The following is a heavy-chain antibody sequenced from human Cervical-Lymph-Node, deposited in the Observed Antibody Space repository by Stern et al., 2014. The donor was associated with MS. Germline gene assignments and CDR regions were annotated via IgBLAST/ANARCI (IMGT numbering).Heavy chain of an antibody. Sequence: EVQLVESGGGLVQPGRALRLSCAASGFPFDDYAIHWVRQAPGKGLEWVSGISWNSGSIGYADSVKGRFTISRDNAKNSLYLQMNSLRAEDTALYYCAKAIYGVDAFDIWGQGTMVTVSS. D-gene: IGHD4-17*01. CDR3: AKAIYGVDAFDI. J-gene: IGHJ3*02. V-gene: IGHV3-9*01. CDR1: GFPFDDYA. CDR2: ISWNSGSI.